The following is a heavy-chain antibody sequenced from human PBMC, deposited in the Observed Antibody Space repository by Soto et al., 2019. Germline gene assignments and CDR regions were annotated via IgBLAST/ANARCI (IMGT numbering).Heavy chain of an antibody. CDR2: TYYRSRFFS. CDR1: GDSVSSYSAA. J-gene: IGHJ5*02. CDR3: VRDRYSSSGWFDP. Sequence: SQTLSLTCAISGDSVSSYSAAWNWIRQSPSGGLEWLGRTYYRSRFFSDYAESVKSQIIINPDTSKNKFSLQLKSVTPEDTAVYYCVRDRYSSSGWFDPWGQGTPVTVSS. V-gene: IGHV6-1*01. D-gene: IGHD3-10*01.